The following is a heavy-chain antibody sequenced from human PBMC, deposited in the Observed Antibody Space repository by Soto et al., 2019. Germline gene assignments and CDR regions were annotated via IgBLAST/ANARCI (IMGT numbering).Heavy chain of an antibody. CDR2: LYADGST. CDR1: GFPINVTY. D-gene: IGHD6-25*01. J-gene: IGHJ2*01. V-gene: IGHV3-53*01. CDR3: ARTAEGDTPRTHWYFDL. Sequence: GGSLRLSCAASGFPINVTYLSWVRQAPGKGLEWLSVLYADGSTYYIDSVKGRFRISRDNAKNTLYLQMDSLRADDTAMYFCARTAEGDTPRTHWYFDLWGRGTPVTVSS.